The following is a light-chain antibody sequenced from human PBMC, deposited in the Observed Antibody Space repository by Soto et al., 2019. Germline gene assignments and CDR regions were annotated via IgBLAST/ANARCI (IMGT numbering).Light chain of an antibody. V-gene: IGKV3-20*01. CDR3: QHYGDSRT. J-gene: IGKJ1*01. CDR2: GAA. CDR1: QSVSSSF. Sequence: ELVLTQSPGTLSLSPGERATLSCRASQSVSSSFLAWYQQKPGQAPRLLIYGAASRATGISDRFSGGGSRTDFTLSISRLEPEDFAVYYCQHYGDSRTFGQGTKVEIK.